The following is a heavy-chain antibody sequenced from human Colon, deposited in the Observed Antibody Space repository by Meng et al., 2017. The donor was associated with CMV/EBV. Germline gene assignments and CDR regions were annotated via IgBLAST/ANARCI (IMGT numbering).Heavy chain of an antibody. J-gene: IGHJ4*02. CDR3: TRYHYYDRSGYRKVHLDY. V-gene: IGHV1-18*01. Sequence: ASVLVFCWASGYTFSTYGISWVGQAPGQGREWRGWIAGDSSRSNYAQKVQGRVTMTTDTSTSTAYMELRSLRSDDTARYYCTRYHYYDRSGYRKVHLDYWGQGTLVTVSS. CDR1: GYTFSTYG. D-gene: IGHD3-22*01. CDR2: IAGDSSRS.